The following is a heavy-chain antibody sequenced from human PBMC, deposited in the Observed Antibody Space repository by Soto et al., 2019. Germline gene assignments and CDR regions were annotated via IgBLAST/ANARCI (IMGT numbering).Heavy chain of an antibody. CDR1: GFTFSNYA. CDR3: AKVPVGATGRFDY. D-gene: IGHD1-26*01. CDR2: ISGSGGST. J-gene: IGHJ4*02. Sequence: GGSLRLSCPGSGFTFSNYAMSWVRQAPGKGRAWVSAISGSGGSTYYADSVKGRFTISRDNSKNTLYLQMNSLRAEDTALYYCAKVPVGATGRFDYWGQGTLVTVSS. V-gene: IGHV3-23*01.